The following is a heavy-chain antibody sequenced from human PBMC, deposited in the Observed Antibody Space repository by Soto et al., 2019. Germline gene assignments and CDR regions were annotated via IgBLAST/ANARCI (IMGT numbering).Heavy chain of an antibody. Sequence: QLQLQESGPGLVKPSETLSLTCTVSGGSISSSSYYWGWIRQPPGKGLEWIGSIYYSGSTYYNPSLKSRVTISVDTSKTQFSLKLSSVTAADTAVYYCARQTDRWQQLVGWLGPKSRAPVGFDPWGQGTLVTVSS. J-gene: IGHJ5*02. CDR3: ARQTDRWQQLVGWLGPKSRAPVGFDP. D-gene: IGHD6-13*01. CDR1: GGSISSSSYY. CDR2: IYYSGST. V-gene: IGHV4-39*01.